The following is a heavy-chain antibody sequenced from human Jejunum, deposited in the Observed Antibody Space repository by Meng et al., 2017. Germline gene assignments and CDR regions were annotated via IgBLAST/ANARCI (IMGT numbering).Heavy chain of an antibody. Sequence: GQLVQSGAEVKKPGSSVKVSCKASGGTFTAFAFSWVRQAPGQGLEWMGGIIPYLGTANYAQKFQGRVTITADESTSTAYMELSSPRSDDTAVYYCARGGVSYQLLTRLTFWGQGTLVTVSS. CDR3: ARGGVSYQLLTRLTF. CDR1: GGTFTAFA. D-gene: IGHD2-2*01. V-gene: IGHV1-69*01. CDR2: IIPYLGTA. J-gene: IGHJ4*02.